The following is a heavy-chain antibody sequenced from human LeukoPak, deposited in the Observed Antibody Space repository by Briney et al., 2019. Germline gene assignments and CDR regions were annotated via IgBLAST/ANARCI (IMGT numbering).Heavy chain of an antibody. CDR1: GFTFSSYS. D-gene: IGHD3-10*01. J-gene: IGHJ4*02. CDR2: ISSSSSTI. V-gene: IGHV3-48*01. Sequence: PGGSLRLSCAASGFTFSSYSMNWVRQAPGKGLEWVSYISSSSSTIYYADSVKGRFTISRDNAKNTLYVQMNSLRAGDTAVYYCAKGHYYGSGSLDYWGQGTLVTVSS. CDR3: AKGHYYGSGSLDY.